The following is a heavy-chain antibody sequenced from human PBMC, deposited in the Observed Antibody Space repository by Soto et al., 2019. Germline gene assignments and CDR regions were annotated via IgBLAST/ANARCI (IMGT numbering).Heavy chain of an antibody. Sequence: GESLKISCKGSGYSFTSYWISWVRQMPGKGLEWMGRIDPSDSYTNYSPSFQGHVTISVDKSISTAYLQWSSLKASDTAMYYCARHEIAARRSYYYGMDVWGQGTTVTVSS. V-gene: IGHV5-10-1*01. J-gene: IGHJ6*02. CDR2: IDPSDSYT. CDR3: ARHEIAARRSYYYGMDV. CDR1: GYSFTSYW. D-gene: IGHD6-6*01.